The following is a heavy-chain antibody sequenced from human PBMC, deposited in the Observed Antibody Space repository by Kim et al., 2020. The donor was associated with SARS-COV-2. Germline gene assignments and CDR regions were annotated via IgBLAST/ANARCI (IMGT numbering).Heavy chain of an antibody. Sequence: GGSLRLSCAASGFTVSSNYMSWVRQAPGKGLEWVSVIYSGGSTYYADSVKGRFTISRDNSKNTLYLQMNSLGAEDTAVYYCAYSGYPSIKGTDYWGQVTLAT. CDR2: IYSGGST. J-gene: IGHJ4*02. V-gene: IGHV3-66*02. CDR3: AYSGYPSIKGTDY. D-gene: IGHD5-12*01. CDR1: GFTVSSNY.